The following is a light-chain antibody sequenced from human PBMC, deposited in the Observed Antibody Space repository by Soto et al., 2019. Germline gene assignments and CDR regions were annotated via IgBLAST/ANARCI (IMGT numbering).Light chain of an antibody. CDR1: QSVSSY. Sequence: EIVLTQSPATLSLSPGERATLSCRASQSVSSYLAWYQQKPGQAPRLLIYDAFNRATGIPARFSGSGSGTDFTLTISSLEPEDLVVYYCPHRRNWPWTFGQGTKV. CDR3: PHRRNWPWT. V-gene: IGKV3-11*01. J-gene: IGKJ1*01. CDR2: DAF.